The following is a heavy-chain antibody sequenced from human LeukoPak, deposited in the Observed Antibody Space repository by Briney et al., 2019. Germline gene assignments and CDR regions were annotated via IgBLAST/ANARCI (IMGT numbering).Heavy chain of an antibody. CDR2: ISSDGNSE. J-gene: IGHJ3*02. Sequence: GGSLRLSCAASGFTFSSSAMHWVRQAPGKRLEWMAGISSDGNSEHFVDSVKGRLTISRDNSNNTLYLQMNSLRLEDTAVYYCAREGHSSGHCGAFDIWGQGTMITVSS. D-gene: IGHD3-22*01. CDR1: GFTFSSSA. V-gene: IGHV3-30*03. CDR3: AREGHSSGHCGAFDI.